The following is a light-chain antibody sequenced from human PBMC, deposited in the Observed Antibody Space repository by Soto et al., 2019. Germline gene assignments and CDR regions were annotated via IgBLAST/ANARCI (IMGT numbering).Light chain of an antibody. Sequence: AIQLTQTPSSLSASVGDRVTITCRASQGIRNDLGWYQQKPGKAPKLLIFDASSLESGVPSRFSGSGSGTEFTLTISSLQPDDFATYYCQQYNSYRTFGQGTKVDI. V-gene: IGKV1-13*02. CDR1: QGIRND. CDR2: DAS. J-gene: IGKJ1*01. CDR3: QQYNSYRT.